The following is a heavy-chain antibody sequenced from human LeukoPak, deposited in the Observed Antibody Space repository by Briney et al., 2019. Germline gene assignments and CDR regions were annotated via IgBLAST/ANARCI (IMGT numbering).Heavy chain of an antibody. CDR2: TYYRSTWYN. V-gene: IGHV6-1*01. D-gene: IGHD6-6*01. CDR1: GDSVSSNSVT. J-gene: IGHJ4*02. Sequence: SQTLSLTCAISGDSVSSNSVTWNWIRQSPSRGLEWLGRTYYRSTWYNDYVVSVRGRITVNPDTSKNQFSLHLNSVTPEDTAVYYCARSHHSYYFDYWGQGALVTVSS. CDR3: ARSHHSYYFDY.